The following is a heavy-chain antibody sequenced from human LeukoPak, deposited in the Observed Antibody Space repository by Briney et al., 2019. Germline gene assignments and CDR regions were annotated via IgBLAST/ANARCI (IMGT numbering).Heavy chain of an antibody. J-gene: IGHJ6*03. CDR1: GYTFTGYY. V-gene: IGHV1-2*02. CDR2: INPNSGGT. CDR3: ARVWEGRGEYYYYMDV. D-gene: IGHD1-26*01. Sequence: ASVKVSCKASGYTFTGYYMHCVRQAPGQGLEWMGWINPNSGGTNYAQKFQGRVTMTRDTSISTAYMELSRLRSDDTAVYYCARVWEGRGEYYYYMDVWGKGTTVTVSS.